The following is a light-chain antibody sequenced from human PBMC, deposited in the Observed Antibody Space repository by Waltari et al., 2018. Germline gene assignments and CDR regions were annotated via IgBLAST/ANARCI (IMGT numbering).Light chain of an antibody. CDR3: QSYDISLDSYV. Sequence: QPALTQPPSVSGAPGQRGTIPCTGVRVDIGANYEVQGYQHLPGRAPKLLILVDIKRPSGVPDRFSGSKSVTSSSLAITGLQPADEADYYCQSYDISLDSYVFGTGTTVTVL. J-gene: IGLJ1*01. V-gene: IGLV1-40*01. CDR1: RVDIGANYE. CDR2: VDI.